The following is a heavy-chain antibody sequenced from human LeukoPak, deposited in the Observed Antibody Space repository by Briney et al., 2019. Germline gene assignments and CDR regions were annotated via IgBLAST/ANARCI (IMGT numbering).Heavy chain of an antibody. CDR1: GYTFISYA. Sequence: GASVKVSCKASGYTFISYAMHWVRQAPGQRLEWMGWINAGNGNTKYSQKFQGRVTITRDTSASTAYMELSSLRSEDTAVYYCARMLKGSTYYFDYWGQGTLVTVSS. D-gene: IGHD2-15*01. CDR2: INAGNGNT. CDR3: ARMLKGSTYYFDY. J-gene: IGHJ4*02. V-gene: IGHV1-3*01.